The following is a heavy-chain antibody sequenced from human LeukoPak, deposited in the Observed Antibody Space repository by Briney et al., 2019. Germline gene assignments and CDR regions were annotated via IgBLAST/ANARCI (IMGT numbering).Heavy chain of an antibody. CDR3: AREGSGSTSGYYFDY. J-gene: IGHJ4*02. CDR1: GFPFSSYS. V-gene: IGHV3-21*01. D-gene: IGHD3-10*01. Sequence: GSLRLSCAASGFPFSSYSMNWVRQAPGKGLEWVSSISSSSSYIYYADSVKGRFTISRDNAKNSLYLQMNSLRAEDTAVYYCAREGSGSTSGYYFDYWGQGTLVTVSS. CDR2: ISSSSSYI.